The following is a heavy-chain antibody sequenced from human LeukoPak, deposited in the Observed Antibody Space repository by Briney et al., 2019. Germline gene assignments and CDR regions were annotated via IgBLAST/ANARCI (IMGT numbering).Heavy chain of an antibody. J-gene: IGHJ4*02. Sequence: ASVKVSCKASGYTFTSYYMHWVRPAPGQGLEWMGIINPSGGSTSYAQKFQGRVTMTRDMSTSTVYMELSSLRSEDTAVYYCARVGGSYPNDYWGQGTLVTVSS. CDR1: GYTFTSYY. V-gene: IGHV1-46*01. CDR3: ARVGGSYPNDY. CDR2: INPSGGST. D-gene: IGHD1-26*01.